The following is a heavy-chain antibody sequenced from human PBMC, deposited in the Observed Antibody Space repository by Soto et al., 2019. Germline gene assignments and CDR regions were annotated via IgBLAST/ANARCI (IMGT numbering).Heavy chain of an antibody. V-gene: IGHV1-3*01. J-gene: IGHJ4*02. D-gene: IGHD6-19*01. CDR3: ARRSIAVAGIFDC. Sequence: ASVKVSCKASGYTFTSYAMHWVRQAPGQRLEWMGWINAGNGDTKYSQKFQGRVTITRDTSASTAYMELSSLRSEDTAVYYCARRSIAVAGIFDCCRRGPLVTSSS. CDR1: GYTFTSYA. CDR2: INAGNGDT.